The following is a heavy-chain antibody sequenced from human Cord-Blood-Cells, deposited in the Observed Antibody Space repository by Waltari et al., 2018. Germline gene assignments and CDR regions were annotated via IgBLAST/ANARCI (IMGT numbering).Heavy chain of an antibody. Sequence: QVQLQESGPGLVKPSQTLSLTCTVSGGSIRSGGYHWSWIRQHPGKGLEWIGYIYYSGSTYYNPSLKSRVTISVDTSKNQFSLKLSSVTAADTAVYYCARWGAGQLMYYFDYWGQGTLVTVSS. CDR2: IYYSGST. CDR3: ARWGAGQLMYYFDY. CDR1: GGSIRSGGYH. V-gene: IGHV4-31*03. J-gene: IGHJ4*02. D-gene: IGHD6-6*01.